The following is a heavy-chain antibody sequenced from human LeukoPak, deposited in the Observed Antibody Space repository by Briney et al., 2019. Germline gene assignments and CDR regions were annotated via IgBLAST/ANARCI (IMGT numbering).Heavy chain of an antibody. Sequence: GGSLRLSCAASGFAFSSYGMHWVRQAPGKGLEWVAFIRYDGSNKYYADSVKGRFTISRDNAKNSLYLQMNSLRAEDTAVYYCAREGYSSSWYPNWGQGTLVTVFS. CDR2: IRYDGSNK. V-gene: IGHV3-30*02. CDR1: GFAFSSYG. D-gene: IGHD6-13*01. CDR3: AREGYSSSWYPN. J-gene: IGHJ4*02.